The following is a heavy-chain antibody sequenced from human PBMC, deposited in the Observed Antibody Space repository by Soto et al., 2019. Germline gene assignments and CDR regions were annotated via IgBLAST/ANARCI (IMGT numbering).Heavy chain of an antibody. J-gene: IGHJ6*02. V-gene: IGHV5-51*01. CDR1: GYSFTSYW. CDR3: ARQRYDFWSGYYPSVRYYYGMDV. CDR2: IYPGDSDT. Sequence: PGESLKISCKGSGYSFTSYWIGWVRQMPGKGLEWMGIIYPGDSDTRYSPSFQGQVTISADKSISTAYLQWSSLKASDTAMYYCARQRYDFWSGYYPSVRYYYGMDVWGQGTTVTVSS. D-gene: IGHD3-3*01.